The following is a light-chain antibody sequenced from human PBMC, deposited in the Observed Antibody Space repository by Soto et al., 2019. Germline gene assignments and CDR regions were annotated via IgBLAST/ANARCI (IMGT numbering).Light chain of an antibody. CDR3: QQSYSTPPGT. J-gene: IGKJ2*01. CDR1: QSISSY. Sequence: DIQMTQSPSSLSASVGDRVTITCRASQSISSYLNWYQQKPGKAPKLLIYAASSLQSGVPSRFSGSGSATDFTLTISSLQPEDFATYYCQQSYSTPPGTFGQGTKLEIK. CDR2: AAS. V-gene: IGKV1-39*01.